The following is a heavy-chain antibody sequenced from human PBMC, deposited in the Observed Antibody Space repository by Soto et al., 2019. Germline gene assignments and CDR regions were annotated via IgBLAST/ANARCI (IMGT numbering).Heavy chain of an antibody. J-gene: IGHJ4*02. CDR1: GFTLTRYI. CDR2: INGGNGNT. CDR3: ARDAELATIPLDF. V-gene: IGHV1-3*01. Sequence: ASVKVSCKTSGFTLTRYIVHWVRQAPGQRLEWMGWINGGNGNTRSSQKLEGRVSFTRDTSASTVYMELRSLRFEDTATYYCARDAELATIPLDFWGQGTLVTVSS. D-gene: IGHD2-21*01.